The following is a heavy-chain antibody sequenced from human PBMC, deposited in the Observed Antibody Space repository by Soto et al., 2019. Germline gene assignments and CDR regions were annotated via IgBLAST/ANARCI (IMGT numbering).Heavy chain of an antibody. Sequence: SVKVSCKASGGTFSSYAISWVRQAPGQGLEWMGGIIPIFGAANYAQKFQGRVTITADESTSTAYMELSSLRSEDTTVYYCASAYTYYDILTGYFYDAFDIWGQGTMVTVSS. CDR1: GGTFSSYA. CDR3: ASAYTYYDILTGYFYDAFDI. J-gene: IGHJ3*02. CDR2: IIPIFGAA. D-gene: IGHD3-9*01. V-gene: IGHV1-69*13.